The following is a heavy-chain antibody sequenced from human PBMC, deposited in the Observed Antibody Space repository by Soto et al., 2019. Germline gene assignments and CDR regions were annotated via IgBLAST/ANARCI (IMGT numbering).Heavy chain of an antibody. CDR2: IYPGDHET. J-gene: IGHJ4*02. CDR3: ARSPRSSPYFDY. V-gene: IGHV5-51*01. Sequence: PGESLKISCQSSGYTFSNFWIGWVRQLPGKGLEWMGIIYPGDHETRYSPSFHGKVTISADRSINTAYLQWNSLEASDTAFYFCARSPRSSPYFDYWGQGARVTVS. CDR1: GYTFSNFW. D-gene: IGHD6-13*01.